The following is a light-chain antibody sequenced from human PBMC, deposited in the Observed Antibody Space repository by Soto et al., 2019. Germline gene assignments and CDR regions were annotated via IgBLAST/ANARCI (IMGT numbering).Light chain of an antibody. V-gene: IGLV2-23*02. J-gene: IGLJ1*01. CDR1: SSDVGSYSL. CDR2: EVN. Sequence: QSVLTQPASVSGSPGQSITISCTGTSSDVGSYSLVSWYQLHPGRAPKLIIYEVNQRPSGVSNRFSGSKSGNTASLTISGLHAEDEADYYCCSFAGSAIYIFGSATKVTVL. CDR3: CSFAGSAIYI.